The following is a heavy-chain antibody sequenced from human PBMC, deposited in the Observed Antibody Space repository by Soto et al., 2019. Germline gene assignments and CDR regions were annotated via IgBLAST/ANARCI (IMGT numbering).Heavy chain of an antibody. Sequence: EVQVLESGGGLVQPGGSLRLSCTASGFTFSIYAMSWVRQAPGQGLEWVSGISGSGTRYADSVKGRFTISRDNSKNTLSLQMNSLRADDTAVYYCAKVHGSGWFIDYWGQGTLVTVSS. J-gene: IGHJ4*02. CDR1: GFTFSIYA. CDR3: AKVHGSGWFIDY. CDR2: ISGSGT. D-gene: IGHD6-19*01. V-gene: IGHV3-23*01.